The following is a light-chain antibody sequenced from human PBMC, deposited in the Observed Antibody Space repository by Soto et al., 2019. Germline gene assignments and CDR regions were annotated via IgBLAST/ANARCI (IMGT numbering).Light chain of an antibody. CDR3: CSYAGDSAFL. CDR1: GNGVGSYNV. CDR2: EAS. V-gene: IGLV2-23*02. Sequence: QSALTQPASVSGSPGQSITISCTGTGNGVGSYNVVSWYLQHPGKAPKLMIYEASKRPAGVSSRFTGSKSGNTASLRISGLQAMDEADYYCCSYAGDSAFLFGGGTKLTVL. J-gene: IGLJ2*01.